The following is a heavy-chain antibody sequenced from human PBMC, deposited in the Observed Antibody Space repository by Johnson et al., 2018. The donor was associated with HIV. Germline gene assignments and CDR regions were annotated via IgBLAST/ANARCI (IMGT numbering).Heavy chain of an antibody. J-gene: IGHJ3*02. CDR1: GFTFSDYY. Sequence: QVQLVESGGGLVKPGGSLRLSCAASGFTFSDYYMSWIRQAPGKGLEWVSYISSSGSTIYYADSVKGRFTISRDNAKNTLYLQMNSLKTEDTAVYYCSTDAFARTGTAGAFDIWGQGTRVTVSS. CDR3: STDAFARTGTAGAFDI. D-gene: IGHD1-7*01. CDR2: ISSSGSTI. V-gene: IGHV3-11*01.